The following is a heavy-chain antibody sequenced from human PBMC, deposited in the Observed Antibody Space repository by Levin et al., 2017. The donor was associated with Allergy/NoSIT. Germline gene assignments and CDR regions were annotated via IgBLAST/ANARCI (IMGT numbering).Heavy chain of an antibody. V-gene: IGHV1-69*13. D-gene: IGHD3-10*01. J-gene: IGHJ3*02. CDR3: ARDRYYYGSGRNGAFDI. CDR2: IIPIFGTA. CDR1: GGTFSSYA. Sequence: AASVKVSCKASGGTFSSYAISWVRQAPGQGLEWMGGIIPIFGTANYAQKFQGRVTITADESTSTAYMELSSLRSEDTAVYYCARDRYYYGSGRNGAFDIWGQGTMVTVSS.